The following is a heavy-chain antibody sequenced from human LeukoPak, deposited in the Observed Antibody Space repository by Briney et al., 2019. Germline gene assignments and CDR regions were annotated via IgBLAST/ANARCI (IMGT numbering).Heavy chain of an antibody. Sequence: PSETLSLTCSVSGYSFTSGHYWGWIRQPPGKGLEWIANIYHTGSAHYNPSLKNRVTISVDTSTNQFSLKLSSVTAADTAVYYCARYCTSTTCILRGFDYWGQGTLVTVSS. J-gene: IGHJ4*02. CDR1: GYSFTSGHY. D-gene: IGHD2-2*01. CDR3: ARYCTSTTCILRGFDY. V-gene: IGHV4-38-2*01. CDR2: IYHTGSA.